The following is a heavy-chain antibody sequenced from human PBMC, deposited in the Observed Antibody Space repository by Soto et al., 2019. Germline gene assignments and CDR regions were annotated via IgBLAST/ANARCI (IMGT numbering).Heavy chain of an antibody. CDR2: INSDGSST. Sequence: EVQLVESGGGLVQPGGSLRLSCAASGFTFSSYWMHWVLQAPGKGLVWVSRINSDGSSTTYADSVKGRFTISRDNAKNTLYLEMNSLGAGGTAGYYCTRGRWELLGGDYWGQGTLVTVSS. D-gene: IGHD1-26*01. CDR1: GFTFSSYW. CDR3: TRGRWELLGGDY. V-gene: IGHV3-74*01. J-gene: IGHJ4*02.